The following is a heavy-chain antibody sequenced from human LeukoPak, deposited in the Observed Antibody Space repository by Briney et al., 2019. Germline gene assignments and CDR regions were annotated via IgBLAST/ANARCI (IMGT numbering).Heavy chain of an antibody. Sequence: GGSLRLSCAASGFTFSSYGMHWVRQAPGKGLEWVAFIRYDGSNKYYADSVKGRFTISRDKNTLYLQMNSLRAEDTAVYYCATPAAGSGWYFDLWGRGTLVTVSS. V-gene: IGHV3-30*02. D-gene: IGHD6-13*01. CDR2: IRYDGSNK. J-gene: IGHJ2*01. CDR1: GFTFSSYG. CDR3: ATPAAGSGWYFDL.